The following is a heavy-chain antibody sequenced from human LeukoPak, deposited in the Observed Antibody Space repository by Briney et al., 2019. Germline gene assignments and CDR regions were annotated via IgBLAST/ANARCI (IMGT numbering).Heavy chain of an antibody. CDR1: GGSISSSSYY. D-gene: IGHD1-7*01. CDR2: IYYSGST. J-gene: IGHJ4*02. Sequence: SETLSLTCTVSGGSISSSSYYWGWIRQPPGKGLEWIGSIYYSGSTYYNPSLKSRVTISVDTSKNQFSLKLSSVTAADTAVYYCARDSEGGTTFIHWGQGTLVTVSS. CDR3: ARDSEGGTTFIH. V-gene: IGHV4-39*07.